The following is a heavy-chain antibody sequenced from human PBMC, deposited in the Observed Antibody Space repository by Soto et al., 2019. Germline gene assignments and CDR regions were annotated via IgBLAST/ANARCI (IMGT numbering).Heavy chain of an antibody. CDR2: IGTAGDT. CDR3: TRGADGFDY. V-gene: IGHV3-13*01. J-gene: IGHJ4*02. Sequence: EVQLVESGGDLVQPGGSLRLSCGASGFTFSSYDFHWVRQATGKGLEWVSGIGTAGDTYYAGSVKGRFIMSRENAKNSLYLQMNSPRDGDTAVYYCTRGADGFDYWGQGTLVTVSS. D-gene: IGHD3-16*01. CDR1: GFTFSSYD.